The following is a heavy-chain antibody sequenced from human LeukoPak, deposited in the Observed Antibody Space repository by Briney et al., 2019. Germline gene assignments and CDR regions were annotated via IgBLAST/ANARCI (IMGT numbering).Heavy chain of an antibody. CDR2: IYTGGST. D-gene: IGHD4/OR15-4a*01. V-gene: IGHV3-66*02. Sequence: GGSLRLSCTATGFTVSTNYMNWVRQAPGKGLEWVSVIYTGGSTYYADSVKGRFNISRDNSKNTVYLQMNCLRPEDTAVYYCARAAVLRFFDYWGQGTLVTVSS. CDR3: ARAAVLRFFDY. CDR1: GFTVSTNY. J-gene: IGHJ4*02.